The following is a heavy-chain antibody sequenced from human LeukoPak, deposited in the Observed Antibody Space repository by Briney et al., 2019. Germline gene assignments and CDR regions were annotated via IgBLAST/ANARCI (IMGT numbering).Heavy chain of an antibody. V-gene: IGHV4-39*01. CDR1: GDSISNSIYY. Sequence: SETLSLTCTVSGDSISNSIYYWGWIRQPPGKGLEWIGNIYYTGSTDYNSSLKSRVTISVDTSKNQLSLKLSSVTAADTAVYYRARYDKSVGATYFDYWGQGTLVTVSS. J-gene: IGHJ4*02. CDR2: IYYTGST. D-gene: IGHD1-26*01. CDR3: ARYDKSVGATYFDY.